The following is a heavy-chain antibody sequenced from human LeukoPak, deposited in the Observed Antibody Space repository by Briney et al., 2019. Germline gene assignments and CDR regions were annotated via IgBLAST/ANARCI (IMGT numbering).Heavy chain of an antibody. D-gene: IGHD3-16*01. Sequence: GSLRLSCAASGFTFSSYWLHWVRQAPGKGLVWVSRINTDGSVTNYADSVKGRFTISRDNAKNTLYLQMSSLRAEDTAVYYCARLSFIDYVWSRSWFDPWGQGTLVTVSS. CDR2: INTDGSVT. CDR1: GFTFSSYW. V-gene: IGHV3-74*01. J-gene: IGHJ5*02. CDR3: ARLSFIDYVWSRSWFDP.